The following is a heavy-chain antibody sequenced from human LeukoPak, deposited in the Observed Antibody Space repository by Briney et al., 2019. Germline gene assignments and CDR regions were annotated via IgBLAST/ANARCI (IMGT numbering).Heavy chain of an antibody. Sequence: PGGSLRLSCAASEFTFNIYSMNWVRQAPGKGLEWVSYISSSSNTIYYADSVKGRFTISRDNAKNSLYLQMNSLRAEDTAVYYCARDRSGYEDYWGQGTLVTVSS. V-gene: IGHV3-48*04. CDR2: ISSSSNTI. D-gene: IGHD5-12*01. J-gene: IGHJ4*02. CDR3: ARDRSGYEDY. CDR1: EFTFNIYS.